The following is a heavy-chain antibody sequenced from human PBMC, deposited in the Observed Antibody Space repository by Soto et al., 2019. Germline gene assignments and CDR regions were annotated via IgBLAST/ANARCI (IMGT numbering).Heavy chain of an antibody. CDR2: IYYSGST. V-gene: IGHV4-61*08. CDR3: ATSSSWYRDIFWFDP. CDR1: CGSISSGGYY. D-gene: IGHD6-13*01. Sequence: SETLSLTCTVSCGSISSGGYYWSWIRQPPGKGLEWIGYIYYSGSTNYNPSLKSRVTISVDTSKNQFSLKLSSVTAADTAVYYCATSSSWYRDIFWFDPWGQGTLVTVSS. J-gene: IGHJ5*02.